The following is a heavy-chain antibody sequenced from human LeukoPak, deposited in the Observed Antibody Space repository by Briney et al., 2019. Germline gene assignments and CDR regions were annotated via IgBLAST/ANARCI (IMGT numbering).Heavy chain of an antibody. J-gene: IGHJ4*02. Sequence: GASVKVSCKASGYTFTSYGISWVRQAPGQGLEWMGWISAYNGNTNYAQKFQGRVTMTTDTSTSTVNMELRSLRSDDTAVYYCARGSPPRRNYDSSGYYSYYFDYWGQGTLVTVSS. CDR1: GYTFTSYG. CDR3: ARGSPPRRNYDSSGYYSYYFDY. D-gene: IGHD3-22*01. CDR2: ISAYNGNT. V-gene: IGHV1-18*01.